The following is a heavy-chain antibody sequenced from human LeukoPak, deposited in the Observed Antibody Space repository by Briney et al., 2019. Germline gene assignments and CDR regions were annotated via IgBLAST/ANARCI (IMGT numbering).Heavy chain of an antibody. CDR1: GGTFSSYA. V-gene: IGHV1-69*04. D-gene: IGHD6-13*01. CDR2: IIPILGIA. Sequence: ASVKVSCKASGGTFSSYAISWVRQAPGQGLEWRGRIIPILGIANYAQKFQGRVTITADKSTSTAYMELSSLRSEDTAVYYCARSYSSSWKGGNWFDPWGQGTLVTVSS. CDR3: ARSYSSSWKGGNWFDP. J-gene: IGHJ5*02.